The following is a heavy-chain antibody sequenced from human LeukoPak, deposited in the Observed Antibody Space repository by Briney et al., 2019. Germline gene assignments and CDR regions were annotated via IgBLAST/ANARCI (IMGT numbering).Heavy chain of an antibody. J-gene: IGHJ6*02. Sequence: SETLSLTCTVSGGSVSNGNFYWSWLRQPPGKALEWIGYIYYTGSAYYNPSLKSRVTISVDTSKNQFSLKLSSVTAADTAVYYCARDWTGTTGNYYGMDVWGQGTTVTVSS. CDR2: IYYTGSA. CDR3: ARDWTGTTGNYYGMDV. V-gene: IGHV4-61*01. D-gene: IGHD1-7*01. CDR1: GGSVSNGNFY.